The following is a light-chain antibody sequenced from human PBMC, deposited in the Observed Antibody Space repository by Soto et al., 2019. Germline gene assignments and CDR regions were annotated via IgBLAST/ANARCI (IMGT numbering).Light chain of an antibody. J-gene: IGLJ2*01. CDR2: YDS. Sequence: SYELTQPPSVSVAPGKTARITCGGNNIGSKSVHWYQQKPGQAPVLVIYYDSDRPSGIPERFSGSNSRNTATLTISRVEAGDEADYYCQVWDSSSDHPGVFGGGTKVTVL. CDR1: NIGSKS. V-gene: IGLV3-21*04. CDR3: QVWDSSSDHPGV.